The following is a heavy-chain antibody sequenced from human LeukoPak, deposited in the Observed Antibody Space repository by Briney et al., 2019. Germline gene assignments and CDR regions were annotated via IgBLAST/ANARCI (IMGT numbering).Heavy chain of an antibody. J-gene: IGHJ4*02. CDR1: GGSISSSSYY. D-gene: IGHD3-22*01. CDR2: IYYSGST. CDR3: ASAYDSSGYYPFDY. Sequence: PSETLSLTCTVSGGSISSSSYYWGWIRQPPWKGLEWIGSIYYSGSTYYNPSLKSRVTISVDTSENQFSLKLSSVTAADTAVYYCASAYDSSGYYPFDYWGQGTLVTVSP. V-gene: IGHV4-39*01.